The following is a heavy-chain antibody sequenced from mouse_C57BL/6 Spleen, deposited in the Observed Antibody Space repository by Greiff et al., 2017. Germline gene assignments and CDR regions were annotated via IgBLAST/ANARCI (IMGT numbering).Heavy chain of an antibody. CDR2: ISSGSSTI. Sequence: EVQLVESGGGLVKPGGSLKLSCAASGFTFSDYGMHWVRQAPEKGLEWVAYISSGSSTIYYADTVKGRCTISRDNAKNTLFLQMTSLRSEDTAMYYCANYYGSSPYAMDYWGQGTSVTVSS. V-gene: IGHV5-17*01. CDR3: ANYYGSSPYAMDY. J-gene: IGHJ4*01. CDR1: GFTFSDYG. D-gene: IGHD1-1*01.